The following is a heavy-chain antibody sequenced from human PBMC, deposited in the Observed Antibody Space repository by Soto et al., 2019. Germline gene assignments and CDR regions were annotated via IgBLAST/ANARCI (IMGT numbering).Heavy chain of an antibody. CDR3: ARGRGMGCSSTWNIYWYYNMDV. V-gene: IGHV1-69*01. Sequence: QVQLDQSGPEQKRPGSSVKVSCKAAGGSFSDYALSWVRQASGQRLEWIGGIIPVFGTTNYAQRFQDRVTMNAAGSATTAHMELRSLRNDDTAVYFCARGRGMGCSSTWNIYWYYNMDVWGQGTAVTVSS. CDR2: IIPVFGTT. J-gene: IGHJ6*01. D-gene: IGHD6-13*01. CDR1: GGSFSDYA.